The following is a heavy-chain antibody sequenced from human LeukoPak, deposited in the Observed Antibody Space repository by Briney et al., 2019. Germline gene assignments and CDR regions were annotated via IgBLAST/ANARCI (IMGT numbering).Heavy chain of an antibody. J-gene: IGHJ4*02. CDR3: AREGSGVFDY. CDR2: IYHSGST. CDR1: GGSISSGGYY. D-gene: IGHD3-10*01. Sequence: PSETLSLTCTVSGGSISSGGYYWSWIRQPPGKGLEWIGYIYHSGSTYYNPSLKSRVTISVDRSKNQFSLKLSSVTAADTAVYYCAREGSGVFDYWGQGSLVTVSS. V-gene: IGHV4-30-2*01.